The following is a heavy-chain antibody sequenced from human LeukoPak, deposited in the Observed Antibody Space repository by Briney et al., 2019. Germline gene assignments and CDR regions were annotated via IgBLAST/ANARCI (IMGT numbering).Heavy chain of an antibody. V-gene: IGHV4-34*01. CDR2: INHSGST. CDR3: ARRVPDTGYSSGWYNRGAFDI. Sequence: SETLSLTCTVSGGSISSYYWSWIRQPPGKGLEWIGEINHSGSTNYNPSLKSRVTISVDTSKNQFSLKLSSVTAADTAVYYCARRVPDTGYSSGWYNRGAFDIWGQGTMVTVSS. CDR1: GGSISSYY. J-gene: IGHJ3*02. D-gene: IGHD6-19*01.